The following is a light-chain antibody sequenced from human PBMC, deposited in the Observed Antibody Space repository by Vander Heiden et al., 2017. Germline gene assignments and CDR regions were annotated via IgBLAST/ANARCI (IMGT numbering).Light chain of an antibody. Sequence: QSVLTQPPSASGTPGQRVTISCSGSCSNVGSNSVYWYQHLPGTAPKLLIYRDFQRPSGVPDRFSASKSGTSASLAISGLRSEDEAHYYCAAWDDSLSVVFGGGTKLTVL. CDR1: CSNVGSNS. CDR3: AAWDDSLSVV. CDR2: RDF. J-gene: IGLJ2*01. V-gene: IGLV1-47*01.